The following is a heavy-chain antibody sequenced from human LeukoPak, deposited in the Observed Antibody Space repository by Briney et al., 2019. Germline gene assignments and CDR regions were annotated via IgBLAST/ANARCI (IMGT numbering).Heavy chain of an antibody. CDR1: GFTFSSYS. V-gene: IGHV3-21*01. CDR2: ISSSSSYI. Sequence: PGGSLRLSCAASGFTFSSYSMNWVRQAPGKGLEWVSSISSSSSYIYYADSVKGRFTISRDNAKNSLYLQMNSLRAEDTAVYYCARENNPTEYSSSSRAFDYWGQGTLVTVSS. J-gene: IGHJ4*02. D-gene: IGHD6-6*01. CDR3: ARENNPTEYSSSSRAFDY.